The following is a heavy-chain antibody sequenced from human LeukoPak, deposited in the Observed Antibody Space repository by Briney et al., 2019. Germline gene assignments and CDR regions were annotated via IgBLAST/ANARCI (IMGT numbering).Heavy chain of an antibody. CDR3: AKLGVGAITGAFDI. CDR2: ISYDGSNK. Sequence: GGSLRLSCAASGFTFSSYAMSWVRQAPGKGLEWVAVISYDGSNKYYADSVKGRFTISRDNSKNTLYLQMNSLRAEDTAVYYCAKLGVGAITGAFDIWGQGTMVTVSS. J-gene: IGHJ3*02. V-gene: IGHV3-30*18. CDR1: GFTFSSYA. D-gene: IGHD1-26*01.